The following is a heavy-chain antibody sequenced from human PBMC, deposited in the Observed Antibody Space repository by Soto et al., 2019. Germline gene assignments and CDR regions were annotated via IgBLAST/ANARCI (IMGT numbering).Heavy chain of an antibody. CDR3: AGEDYCYSGSYSGWYLDL. V-gene: IGHV4-59*01. J-gene: IGHJ5*02. CDR2: IYYSKST. CDR1: GGSISSDY. Sequence: QVQLQESGPGLVKPSETLSLTCTVSGGSISSDYWSWSRQPPGKGLEMTGHIYYSKSTNYNPTLNIGVTIEVDKYKNPFTLTLSSVTAADTAVYDCAGEDYCYSGSYSGWYLDLWGHGTLVTVSS. D-gene: IGHD1-26*01.